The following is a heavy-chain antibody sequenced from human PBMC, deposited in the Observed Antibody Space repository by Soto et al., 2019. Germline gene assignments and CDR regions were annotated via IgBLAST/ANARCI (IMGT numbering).Heavy chain of an antibody. CDR2: IDGDGGNT. CDR1: GFTLSSYW. CDR3: VRDSDGDR. Sequence: EVQLVESGGGLVQPGGSLRLSCAASGFTLSSYWMQWVRQAPGKGLEWVSRIDGDGGNTSYADSVKGRFTISRDNAQNTLHLEMNSLKADDTAVYYCVRDSDGDRWGQGTVVTVSS. J-gene: IGHJ5*02. D-gene: IGHD1-26*01. V-gene: IGHV3-74*01.